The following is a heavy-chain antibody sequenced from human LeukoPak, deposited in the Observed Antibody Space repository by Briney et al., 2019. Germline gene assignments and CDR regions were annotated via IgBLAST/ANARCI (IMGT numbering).Heavy chain of an antibody. Sequence: GGSLRPSCAASGFTFSNAWMSWVRQAPGKGLEWVGRIKSKTDGGTTDYAAPVKGRFTISRDDSKNTLYLQMNSLKTEDTAVYYCTTDLYDSSGSWFDPWGQGTLVTVSS. D-gene: IGHD3-22*01. CDR1: GFTFSNAW. V-gene: IGHV3-15*01. CDR2: IKSKTDGGTT. CDR3: TTDLYDSSGSWFDP. J-gene: IGHJ5*02.